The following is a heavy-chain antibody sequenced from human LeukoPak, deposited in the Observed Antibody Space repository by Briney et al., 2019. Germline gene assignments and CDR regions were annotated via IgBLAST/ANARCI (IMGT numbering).Heavy chain of an antibody. V-gene: IGHV3-21*06. J-gene: IGHJ5*02. CDR2: ISTGSTFI. CDR3: ARGSAGTTYNWFDA. CDR1: GFTFTGYS. D-gene: IGHD1-7*01. Sequence: GGSLRLSCVASGFTFTGYSVNWVRRPPGKGLEWVSSISTGSTFIYHADSVKGRFTISRDNAENSVYLQMNSLRAEDTAVYYCARGSAGTTYNWFDAWGQGTLVTVSS.